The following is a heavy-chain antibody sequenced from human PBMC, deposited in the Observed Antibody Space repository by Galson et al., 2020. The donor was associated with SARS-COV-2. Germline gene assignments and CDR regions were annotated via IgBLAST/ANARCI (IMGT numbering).Heavy chain of an antibody. CDR1: GFTFSSYW. D-gene: IGHD3-10*01. CDR2: IKQDGSEK. V-gene: IGHV3-7*03. Sequence: GGSLSLSCAASGFTFSSYWMSWVRQAPGKGLEWVANIKQDGSEKYYVDSVKGRFTISRDNAKNSLYLQMNSLRAEDTAVYYCASEVYYYGVGGSGYFDDWGQGTLVTVSS. J-gene: IGHJ4*02. CDR3: ASEVYYYGVGGSGYFDD.